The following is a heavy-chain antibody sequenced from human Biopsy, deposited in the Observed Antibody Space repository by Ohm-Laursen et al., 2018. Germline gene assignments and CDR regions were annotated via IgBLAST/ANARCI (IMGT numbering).Heavy chain of an antibody. CDR3: ARDAEEFDSSGPRFDY. V-gene: IGHV3-33*01. Sequence: SSLRLSCAASGFTFSRHGVHWVRQAPGKGLEWVAVIWSDGNNKYYADSVKGRFTISRDTSRNTLYMQMNSLRVEDTALYYCARDAEEFDSSGPRFDYWGQGTLVTVSS. CDR2: IWSDGNNK. CDR1: GFTFSRHG. J-gene: IGHJ4*02. D-gene: IGHD3-22*01.